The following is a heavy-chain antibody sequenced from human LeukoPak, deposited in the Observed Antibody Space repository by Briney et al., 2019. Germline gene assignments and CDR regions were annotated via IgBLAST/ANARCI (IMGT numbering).Heavy chain of an antibody. D-gene: IGHD5-12*01. V-gene: IGHV4-59*01. CDR2: IYYSGST. CDR3: AREGRGYSGYDSYGMDV. CDR1: GGSISTYY. Sequence: PSETLSLTCTVSGGSISTYYGNWIRQAPGKGLEWIGYIYYSGSTNYNPSLKSRVTLSVDTSRNQFSLKLSSVTAADTAVYYCAREGRGYSGYDSYGMDVWGQGTTVTVSS. J-gene: IGHJ6*01.